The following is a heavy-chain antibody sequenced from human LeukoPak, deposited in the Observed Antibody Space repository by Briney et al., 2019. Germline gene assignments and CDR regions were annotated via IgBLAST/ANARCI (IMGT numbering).Heavy chain of an antibody. CDR3: ARDRGRGTGTVGWFDP. CDR1: GGSISSYY. D-gene: IGHD1-1*01. J-gene: IGHJ5*02. CDR2: IYYSGST. V-gene: IGHV4-59*12. Sequence: SETLSLTCTVSGGSISSYYWSWIRQPPGKGLEWIGYIYYSGSTNYNPSLKSRVTISVDTSKNQFSLRLSSVTAADTAVYYCARDRGRGTGTVGWFDPWGQGTLVTVSS.